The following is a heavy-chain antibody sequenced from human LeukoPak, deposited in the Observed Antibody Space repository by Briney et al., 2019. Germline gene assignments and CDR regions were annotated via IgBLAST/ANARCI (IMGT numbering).Heavy chain of an antibody. CDR2: ISGSGGST. CDR3: AKDLGEPTNPYDAFDI. V-gene: IGHV3-23*01. CDR1: GFTFSSYA. J-gene: IGHJ3*02. Sequence: RAGGSLRLSCAASGFTFSSYAMSWVRQAPGKGLEWVSAISGSGGSTYYADSVKGRFTISRDNSKNTLYLQMNSLRAEDTAVYYCAKDLGEPTNPYDAFDIWGQGTMVTVSS. D-gene: IGHD3-16*01.